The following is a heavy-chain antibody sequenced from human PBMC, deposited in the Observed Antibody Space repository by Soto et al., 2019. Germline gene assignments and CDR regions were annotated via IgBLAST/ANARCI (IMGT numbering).Heavy chain of an antibody. J-gene: IGHJ4*02. V-gene: IGHV1-46*01. CDR3: ARESWQWLDY. CDR1: GYTFTSYY. CDR2: INPSGGST. D-gene: IGHD3-22*01. Sequence: GASVKVSCKASGYTFTSYYMHWVRQAPGQGLEWMGIINPSGGSTTYAQKFQGRLSMATDTTTSTAYMELRSLRSDDTAVYYCARESWQWLDYWGQGTRVTVSS.